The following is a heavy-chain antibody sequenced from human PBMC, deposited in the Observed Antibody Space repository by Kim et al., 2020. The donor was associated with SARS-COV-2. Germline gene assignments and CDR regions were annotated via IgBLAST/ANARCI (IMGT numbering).Heavy chain of an antibody. Sequence: GGSLRLSCAASGFTFSSYAMSWVRQAPGKGLEWVSAISGSGGSTYYADSVKGRFTISRDNSKNTLYLQMNSLRAEDTAVYYCAGRPGPHYYGSGRRAFDIWGQGTMVTVSS. CDR3: AGRPGPHYYGSGRRAFDI. D-gene: IGHD3-10*01. J-gene: IGHJ3*02. CDR1: GFTFSSYA. V-gene: IGHV3-23*01. CDR2: ISGSGGST.